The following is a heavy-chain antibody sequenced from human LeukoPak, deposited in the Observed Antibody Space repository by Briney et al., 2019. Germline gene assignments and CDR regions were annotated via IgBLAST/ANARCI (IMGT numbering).Heavy chain of an antibody. V-gene: IGHV4-61*02. CDR1: GGSISSGSYY. CDR3: ARETFGSGFFYGMDV. Sequence: SETLSLTCTVSGGSISSGSYYWSWIRQPAGKGLEWIGLIYTSGSTNYNPSLKSRVTISVDTSKNQFSLKLSSVTAADTAMYYCARETFGSGFFYGMDVWGQGTTVTVSS. CDR2: IYTSGST. D-gene: IGHD3-3*01. J-gene: IGHJ6*02.